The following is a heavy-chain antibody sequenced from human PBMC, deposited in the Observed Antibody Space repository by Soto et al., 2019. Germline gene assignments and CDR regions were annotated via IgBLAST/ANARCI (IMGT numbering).Heavy chain of an antibody. CDR1: GFTFSNAW. D-gene: IGHD3-9*01. CDR2: IKSKTDGGTT. Sequence: GGSLRLSCAASGFTFSNAWMSWVRQAPGKGLEWVGRIKSKTDGGTTDYAAPVKGRFTISRDDSKNTLYLQMNSLKTEDTAVYYCTTDLGLRYFDWLLYAFDIWGQGTMVTVSS. V-gene: IGHV3-15*01. CDR3: TTDLGLRYFDWLLYAFDI. J-gene: IGHJ3*02.